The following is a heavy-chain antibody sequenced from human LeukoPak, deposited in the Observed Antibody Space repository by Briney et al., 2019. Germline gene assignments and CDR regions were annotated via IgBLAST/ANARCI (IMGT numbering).Heavy chain of an antibody. CDR3: ARDIDRVFNWFDP. Sequence: AASVKVSCKASGYIFTSYAMHWMRQAPGQRLEWMGWINAGNGNTKYSQKFQGRVTITRDTSASTVYMELSSLRSEDTAVYYCARDIDRVFNWFDPWGQGALVTVSS. CDR2: INAGNGNT. J-gene: IGHJ5*02. CDR1: GYIFTSYA. V-gene: IGHV1-3*01. D-gene: IGHD6-13*01.